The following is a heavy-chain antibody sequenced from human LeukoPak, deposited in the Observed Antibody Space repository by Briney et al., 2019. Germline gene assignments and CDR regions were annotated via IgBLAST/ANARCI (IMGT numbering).Heavy chain of an antibody. CDR2: ISGSGGFT. D-gene: IGHD5-18*01. Sequence: GGSLRLSCVASGFTFSSCSMNWVRQAPGKGLEWVSVISGSGGFTYYADSVKGRFTISRDNSRNTLYLQMNSLRAEDTAEYYCAKVSGGYSYGYGDYWGQGTLVTVSS. V-gene: IGHV3-23*01. J-gene: IGHJ4*02. CDR1: GFTFSSCS. CDR3: AKVSGGYSYGYGDY.